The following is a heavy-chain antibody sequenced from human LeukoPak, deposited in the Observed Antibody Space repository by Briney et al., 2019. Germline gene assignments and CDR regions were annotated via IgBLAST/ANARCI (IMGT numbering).Heavy chain of an antibody. Sequence: SETLSLTCTVSGGSISSYYWSWIRQPPGKGLEWIGYIYYSGSTNYNPSLRSRVTISVDTSKNQFSLKLSSVTAADTAVYYCTRRDTEIDYWGQGTLVTVSS. CDR1: GGSISSYY. D-gene: IGHD5-18*01. CDR3: TRRDTEIDY. V-gene: IGHV4-59*01. CDR2: IYYSGST. J-gene: IGHJ4*02.